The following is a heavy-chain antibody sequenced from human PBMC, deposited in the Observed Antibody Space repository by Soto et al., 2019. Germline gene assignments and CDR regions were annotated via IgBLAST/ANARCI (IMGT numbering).Heavy chain of an antibody. CDR3: ARDLLVSSGWYFDY. V-gene: IGHV1-18*01. D-gene: IGHD6-19*01. CDR1: GYTFTNYG. Sequence: ASVKVSCKASGYTFTNYGISWVRQAPGEGLEWVGWINTSNDNKLYAQKLQGRLTLTTDTSTSTAYMDLTTLRSDDTAVYYCARDLLVSSGWYFDYWGQGTLVTVSS. J-gene: IGHJ4*02. CDR2: INTSNDNK.